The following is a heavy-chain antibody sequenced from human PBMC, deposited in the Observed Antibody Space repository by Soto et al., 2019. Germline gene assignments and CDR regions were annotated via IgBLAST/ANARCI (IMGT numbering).Heavy chain of an antibody. V-gene: IGHV3-74*01. Sequence: EVQLVESGGGLVQPGRSLRLSCAASGFSFSTYWMHWVRQAPGKGLVWVSRIENDGSGSSYADSVKGRFTISRDNAKNRPDLQMNSPSAEETAVYYCASSINMVRGHGMDVWGRGTTVTVSS. CDR2: IENDGSGS. CDR3: ASSINMVRGHGMDV. CDR1: GFSFSTYW. D-gene: IGHD3-10*01. J-gene: IGHJ6*02.